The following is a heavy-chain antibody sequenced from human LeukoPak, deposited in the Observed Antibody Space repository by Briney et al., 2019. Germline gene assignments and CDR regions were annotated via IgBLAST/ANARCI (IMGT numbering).Heavy chain of an antibody. CDR2: INPNSGDT. J-gene: IGHJ5*02. D-gene: IGHD2-15*01. V-gene: IGHV1-2*06. CDR3: ARAPQACGSCHTNWFDP. CDR1: GYTFTGYC. Sequence: GASVKVSCKASGYTFTGYCIHWVRQAPGQGLEWMGRINPNSGDTDYAQRFQGRVTMTRDTSISTAYMELSRLRSDDTAVYYCARAPQACGSCHTNWFDPWGRGTLVTVSS.